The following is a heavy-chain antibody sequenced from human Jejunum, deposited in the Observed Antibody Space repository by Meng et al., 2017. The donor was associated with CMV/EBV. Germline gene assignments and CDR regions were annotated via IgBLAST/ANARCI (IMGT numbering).Heavy chain of an antibody. Sequence: SISGGGYCWSWIRQPPGKGLEWIGHISYGGGTYYNPSLKGRLTISVDTSNSQFSLRLSSVTAADTAVYYCARDSDYVWGSYRYRYLDYWGQGTLVTVSS. CDR3: ARDSDYVWGSYRYRYLDY. CDR1: SISGGGYC. V-gene: IGHV4-30-4*01. CDR2: ISYGGGT. J-gene: IGHJ4*02. D-gene: IGHD3-16*02.